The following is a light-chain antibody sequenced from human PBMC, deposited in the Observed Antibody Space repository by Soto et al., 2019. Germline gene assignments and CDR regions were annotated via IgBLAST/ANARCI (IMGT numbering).Light chain of an antibody. CDR2: WAS. V-gene: IGKV4-1*01. Sequence: DIVMTQSPDSLAVSLGERATINCKSSQSVLYSSNNKNYLAWYQQKPGQPPKLLIYWASTRESGVPDRFSGSWSGTYFTLTISSLQAEDVAVYYCQQYYSTPRAYTFGQGTKLEIK. J-gene: IGKJ2*01. CDR1: QSVLYSSNNKNY. CDR3: QQYYSTPRAYT.